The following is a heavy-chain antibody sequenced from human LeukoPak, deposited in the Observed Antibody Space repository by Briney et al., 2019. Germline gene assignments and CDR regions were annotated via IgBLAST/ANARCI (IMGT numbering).Heavy chain of an antibody. Sequence: PGGSLRLSCAASGFTFSDYYMSWIRQAPGKGLEWVSYISSSGSTIYYADSVKGRFTISRDNAKNSLFLQVNSLRAEDTAVYYCTREGSSSSYYFDYWGQGTLVTVSS. CDR2: ISSSGSTI. J-gene: IGHJ4*02. D-gene: IGHD6-13*01. V-gene: IGHV3-11*01. CDR3: TREGSSSSYYFDY. CDR1: GFTFSDYY.